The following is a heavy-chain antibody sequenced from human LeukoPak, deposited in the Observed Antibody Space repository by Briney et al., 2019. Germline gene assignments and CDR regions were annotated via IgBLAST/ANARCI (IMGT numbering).Heavy chain of an antibody. V-gene: IGHV3-21*01. Sequence: PGGSLRLSCAASGITFSSHTMNSVRQAPGKGLEWVSSISSSGSYIYYADSVKGRFAISRDNAKNSLYLQMNSLRAEDTAVYYCGRVWYSSGWYYDYWGQGTLVTVSS. CDR1: GITFSSHT. CDR2: ISSSGSYI. J-gene: IGHJ4*02. D-gene: IGHD6-19*01. CDR3: GRVWYSSGWYYDY.